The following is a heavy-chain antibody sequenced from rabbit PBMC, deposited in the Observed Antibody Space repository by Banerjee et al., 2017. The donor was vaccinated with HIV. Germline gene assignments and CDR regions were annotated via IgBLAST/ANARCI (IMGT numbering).Heavy chain of an antibody. J-gene: IGHJ4*01. CDR3: ARYYSYGYAGGTYAANL. Sequence: QSLEESGGDLVKPGASLTLTCTASGFSFSSSDWICWVRQAPGKGLDWIACIYAGGTGDTLYASWAKGRFTISKTSSTTVTLQMTSLTAADTATYFCARYYSYGYAGGTYAANLWGPGTLVTVS. CDR1: GFSFSSSDW. CDR2: IYAGGTGDT. D-gene: IGHD6-1*01. V-gene: IGHV1S40*01.